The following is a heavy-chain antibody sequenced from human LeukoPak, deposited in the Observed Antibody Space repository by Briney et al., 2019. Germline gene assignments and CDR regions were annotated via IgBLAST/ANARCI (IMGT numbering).Heavy chain of an antibody. V-gene: IGHV4-59*11. Sequence: SETLSLTCTVSGGSISGHYWSWIRQPPAKGLEWVGYVYYSGETNYNPSLKSRVTISVDTSKNQFSLKLTSVTAADTAVYYCARLQGDSTAIFDYWGQGILVSVSS. D-gene: IGHD2-21*01. CDR3: ARLQGDSTAIFDY. J-gene: IGHJ4*02. CDR2: VYYSGET. CDR1: GGSISGHY.